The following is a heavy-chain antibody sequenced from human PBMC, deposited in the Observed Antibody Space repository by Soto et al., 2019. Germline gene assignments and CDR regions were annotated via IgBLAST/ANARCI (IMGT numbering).Heavy chain of an antibody. V-gene: IGHV1-3*01. CDR3: ARGAGSGWYENYYYCGMDV. Sequence: QVQLVQSGAEVKKPGASVKVSCKASGYTFTSYAMHWVRQAPGQRLEWMGWINAVNGNTKYAQKFQGRVTITRDTSASTAYVELSSLRSEDTAVYYCARGAGSGWYENYYYCGMDVWGQGTTVTVSS. CDR1: GYTFTSYA. J-gene: IGHJ6*02. CDR2: INAVNGNT. D-gene: IGHD6-19*01.